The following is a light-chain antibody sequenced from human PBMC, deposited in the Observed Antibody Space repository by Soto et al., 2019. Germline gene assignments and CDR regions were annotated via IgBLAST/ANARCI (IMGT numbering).Light chain of an antibody. CDR3: VSFAGGTYV. CDR2: PNN. J-gene: IGLJ1*01. V-gene: IGLV1-44*01. CDR1: SSNIGSKT. Sequence: QSVLTQPPSASGTPGQRVTTSCSGSSSNIGSKTVNWYQYLPGTAPKLLTWPNNQRPSGVPDRFSGSKSGTSASLAISGLQSEDEADYYCVSFAGGTYVFGTGTKVTVL.